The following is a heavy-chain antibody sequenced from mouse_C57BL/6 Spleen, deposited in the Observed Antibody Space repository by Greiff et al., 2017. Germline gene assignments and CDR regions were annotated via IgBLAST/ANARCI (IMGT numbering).Heavy chain of an antibody. Sequence: VQLQESGPGLVQPSQSLSITCTVSGFSLTSYGVHWVRQSPGKGLEWLGVIWSGGSTDYNAAFISRLSISKDNSKSQVFFKMNSLQADDTAIYYCARNPAIYYGYAMDYWGQGTSVTVSS. CDR1: GFSLTSYG. J-gene: IGHJ4*01. CDR2: IWSGGST. V-gene: IGHV2-2*01. D-gene: IGHD2-1*01. CDR3: ARNPAIYYGYAMDY.